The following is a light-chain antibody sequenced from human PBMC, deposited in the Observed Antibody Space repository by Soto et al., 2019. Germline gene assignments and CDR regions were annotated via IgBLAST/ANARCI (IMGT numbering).Light chain of an antibody. CDR2: DVS. J-gene: IGLJ1*01. CDR3: NSYTTSNTRQIV. V-gene: IGLV2-14*01. CDR1: SSEVGGYNY. Sequence: QSVLTQPASVSGSPGQSITISCTGNSSEVGGYNYVSWYQQHPGKAPKFMNYDVSNRPSGVSTRFSGSKSGNTASLTISGLQAEDEADYYCNSYTTSNTRQIVFGTGTKVTVL.